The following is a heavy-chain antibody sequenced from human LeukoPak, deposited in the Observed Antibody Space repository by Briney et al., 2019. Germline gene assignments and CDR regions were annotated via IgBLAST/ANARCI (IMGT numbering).Heavy chain of an antibody. D-gene: IGHD2-2*01. CDR1: GGSFSGYY. V-gene: IGHV4-34*01. Sequence: SETLSLTCAVYGGSFSGYYWSWIRQPPGKGLEWIGEINHSGSTNYNPSLKSRVTISVDTSKNQFSLELSSVTAADTAVYYCARLDCSSTSCSRDYWGQGTLVTVSS. CDR2: INHSGST. J-gene: IGHJ4*02. CDR3: ARLDCSSTSCSRDY.